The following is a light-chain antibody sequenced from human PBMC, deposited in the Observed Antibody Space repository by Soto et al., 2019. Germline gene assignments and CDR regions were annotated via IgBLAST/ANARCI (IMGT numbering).Light chain of an antibody. CDR2: GAS. J-gene: IGKJ2*01. CDR1: QNINTY. V-gene: IGKV1-39*01. Sequence: DVQLTQSPSSLSASVGDRVTITCRASQNINTYLNWYQHKPGKAPNLLIYGASTVNSGVPARFSGSGSGPDFTVTISSLESEDFATYYCQESYSTLYTFGQGTKLGI. CDR3: QESYSTLYT.